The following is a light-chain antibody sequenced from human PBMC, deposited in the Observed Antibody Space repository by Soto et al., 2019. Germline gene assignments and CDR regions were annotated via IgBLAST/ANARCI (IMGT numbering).Light chain of an antibody. Sequence: SALTXPASVSGSPGQSITISCTGTSSDIGNFNFVSWYQQYPGKAPILMIYEVSNRPSGVSNRFSGSKSGNTASLTISGLQAEDEADHYCSSYTTSTTVIFGGGTKVTV. CDR2: EVS. CDR1: SSDIGNFNF. V-gene: IGLV2-14*01. CDR3: SSYTTSTTVI. J-gene: IGLJ2*01.